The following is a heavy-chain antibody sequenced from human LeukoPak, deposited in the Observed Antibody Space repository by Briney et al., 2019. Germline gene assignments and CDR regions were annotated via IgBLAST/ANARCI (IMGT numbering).Heavy chain of an antibody. CDR2: IYHSGST. J-gene: IGHJ1*01. CDR3: ARCLLEYFQH. CDR1: GYSISSGYY. Sequence: SEALSLTCSVSGYSISSGYYWGWIRQPPGKGLEWIGSIYHSGSTYYNPSLESRVTISVDTSKNQFSLKLSSVTAADTAVYYCARCLLEYFQHWGQGTLVTVSS. D-gene: IGHD4/OR15-4a*01. V-gene: IGHV4-38-2*02.